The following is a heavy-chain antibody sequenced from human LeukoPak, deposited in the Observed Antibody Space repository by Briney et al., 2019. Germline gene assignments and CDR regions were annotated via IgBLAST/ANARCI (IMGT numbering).Heavy chain of an antibody. D-gene: IGHD6-25*01. V-gene: IGHV5-51*01. CDR2: IYPADSDA. CDR1: GYSFTSYW. CDR3: VRFALTSGLDH. J-gene: IGHJ5*02. Sequence: PGESLKISCRVSGYSFTSYWIGWVRQMPGKGLEWMGIIYPADSDAKYSPSFQGQVTLSVDASISTAYLQLSGLRASDTAIYYCVRFALTSGLDHWGQGTLVTVSS.